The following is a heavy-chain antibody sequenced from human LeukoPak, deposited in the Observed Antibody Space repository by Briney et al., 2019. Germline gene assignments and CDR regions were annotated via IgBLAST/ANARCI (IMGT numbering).Heavy chain of an antibody. CDR1: GGSISSYY. CDR2: IYTSGST. Sequence: SETLSLTCTVSGGSISSYYWSWIRQPAGKGLEWIGRIYTSGSTNYNPSLKSRVTMSVDTSKNQFSLKLSSVTAADTAVYYCARVTMTAPDDASDTWGQGTMVTVSS. V-gene: IGHV4-4*07. D-gene: IGHD3-22*01. CDR3: ARVTMTAPDDASDT. J-gene: IGHJ3*02.